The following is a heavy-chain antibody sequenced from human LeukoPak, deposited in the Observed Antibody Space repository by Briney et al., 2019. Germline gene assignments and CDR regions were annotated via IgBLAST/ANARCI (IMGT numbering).Heavy chain of an antibody. D-gene: IGHD6-13*01. J-gene: IGHJ4*02. CDR3: AREPTYTSSWYTSCDY. CDR1: GFTFDDYG. CDR2: ISGSGGST. V-gene: IGHV3-23*01. Sequence: GGSLRLSCAASGFTFDDYGMSWVRQAPGKGLEWVSSISGSGGSTSYADSVKGRFTISRDNSKNTLYLQMNSLRAEDTAVYYCAREPTYTSSWYTSCDYWGQGTLVTVSS.